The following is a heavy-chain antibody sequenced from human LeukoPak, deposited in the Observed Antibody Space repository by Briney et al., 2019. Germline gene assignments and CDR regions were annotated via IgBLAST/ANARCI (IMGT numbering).Heavy chain of an antibody. CDR3: ARDGDGYNSPFDY. CDR2: ISYDGSNK. V-gene: IGHV3-30*04. Sequence: GGSLRLSCAASGLTFSSYAMSWVRQAPGKGLEWVAVISYDGSNKYYADSVKGRFTISRDNSKNTLYLQMNSLRAEDTAVYYCARDGDGYNSPFDYWGQGTLVTVSS. D-gene: IGHD5-24*01. J-gene: IGHJ4*02. CDR1: GLTFSSYA.